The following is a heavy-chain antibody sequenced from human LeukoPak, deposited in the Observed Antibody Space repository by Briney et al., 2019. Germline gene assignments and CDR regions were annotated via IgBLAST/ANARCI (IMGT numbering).Heavy chain of an antibody. CDR2: IYTSGST. Sequence: SETLSFTCTVSGGSISSYYWSWIRQPAGKGLEWIGRIYTSGSTNYNPSLKSRVTISVDKSRNQFSLKLSSVTAADTAVYYCALGVDSSSSSDAFDIWGQGTMVTVSS. D-gene: IGHD6-13*01. V-gene: IGHV4-4*07. CDR3: ALGVDSSSSSDAFDI. J-gene: IGHJ3*02. CDR1: GGSISSYY.